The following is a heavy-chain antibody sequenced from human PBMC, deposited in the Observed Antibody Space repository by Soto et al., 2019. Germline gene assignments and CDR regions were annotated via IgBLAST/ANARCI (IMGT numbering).Heavy chain of an antibody. CDR3: ARDRSPYSSSWYSVDAFDI. CDR2: IYYSGST. J-gene: IGHJ3*02. D-gene: IGHD6-13*01. V-gene: IGHV4-59*01. Sequence: PSETLSLTCTVSGGSISSYYWSWIRQPPGKGLEWIGYIYYSGSTNYNPSLKSRVTISVDTSKNQFSLKLSSVTAADTAVYYCARDRSPYSSSWYSVDAFDIWGQGTMVTVSS. CDR1: GGSISSYY.